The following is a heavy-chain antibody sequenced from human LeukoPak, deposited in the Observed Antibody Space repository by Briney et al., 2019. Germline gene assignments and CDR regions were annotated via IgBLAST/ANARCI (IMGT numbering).Heavy chain of an antibody. CDR3: AKEDHYVDTAMVTFDY. CDR2: ISGSGGST. CDR1: GFTFSSYA. V-gene: IGHV3-23*01. D-gene: IGHD5-18*01. J-gene: IGHJ4*02. Sequence: GGSLRLSCAASGFTFSSYAVSWVRQAPGKGLEWVSAISGSGGSTYYADSVKGRFTISRDNSKNTLYLQMNSLRAEDTAVYYCAKEDHYVDTAMVTFDYWGQGTLVAVSS.